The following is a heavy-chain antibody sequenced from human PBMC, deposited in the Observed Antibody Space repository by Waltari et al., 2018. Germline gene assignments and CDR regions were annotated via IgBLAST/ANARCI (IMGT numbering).Heavy chain of an antibody. Sequence: QVQLQESGPGLVKPSETLSLTCTVSGYSISSGYYWGWIRQPPGKGLEWIGSIYHSGGTYYNPSLKSRVTISVDTSKNQFSLKLSSVTAADTAVYYCARDRVANWFDPWGQGTLVTVSS. CDR1: GYSISSGYY. J-gene: IGHJ5*02. D-gene: IGHD2-15*01. V-gene: IGHV4-38-2*02. CDR2: IYHSGGT. CDR3: ARDRVANWFDP.